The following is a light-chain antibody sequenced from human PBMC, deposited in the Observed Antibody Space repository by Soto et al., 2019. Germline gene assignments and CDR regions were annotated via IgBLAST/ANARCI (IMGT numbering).Light chain of an antibody. CDR3: QQSDTHPLT. CDR1: QDIRKY. V-gene: IGKV1-33*01. J-gene: IGKJ4*01. Sequence: DIRMTQSPSSLSASVGDRVSITCQASQDIRKYLNWYQHKPGKAPKLLIHDASNLQSGVPSRFSGSGSGTDFTFTISSLQPEDVATYYCQQSDTHPLTFGGGTKVEMK. CDR2: DAS.